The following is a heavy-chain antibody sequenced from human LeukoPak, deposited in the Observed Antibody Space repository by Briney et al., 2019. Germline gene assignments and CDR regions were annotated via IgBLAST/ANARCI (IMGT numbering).Heavy chain of an antibody. CDR2: IYYSGST. V-gene: IGHV4-59*01. Sequence: SETLPLTCTVSGGSISSYYWSWIRQPPGKGLEWIGYIYYSGSTNYNPSLKSRVTISVDTSKNQFSLKLSSVTAADTAVYYCARRNYDTDAFDIWGQGTMVTVSS. D-gene: IGHD3-16*01. J-gene: IGHJ3*02. CDR1: GGSISSYY. CDR3: ARRNYDTDAFDI.